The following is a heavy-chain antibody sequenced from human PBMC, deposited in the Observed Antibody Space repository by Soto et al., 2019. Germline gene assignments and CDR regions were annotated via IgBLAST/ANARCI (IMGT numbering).Heavy chain of an antibody. CDR3: ARDGTYNWV. D-gene: IGHD1-1*01. CDR1: GSTVRNNY. CDR2: IFSNGDT. J-gene: IGHJ4*02. V-gene: IGHV3-66*01. Sequence: ELQLVASGGGLVQPGGSLRLPCPASGSTVRNNYVSGVRQAHGKGLEWVSLIFSNGDTRYADSVKGRFTISRDSSSNTLYLQMNSLRVEDTAVYYCARDGTYNWVGGQGIHVTVSS.